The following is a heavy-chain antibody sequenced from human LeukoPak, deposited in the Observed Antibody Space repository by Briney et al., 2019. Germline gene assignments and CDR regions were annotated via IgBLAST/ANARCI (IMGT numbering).Heavy chain of an antibody. CDR2: IYYSGST. J-gene: IGHJ5*02. V-gene: IGHV4-59*08. Sequence: SETLSLTCTVSGGSISSYYWSWIRQPPGKGLEWIGYIYYSGSTNYNPSLKSRVTISVDTSKNQFSLKLSSVTAADTAVYYCARGLGFYSSSSNWFDPWGRGTLVTVSS. CDR1: GGSISSYY. CDR3: ARGLGFYSSSSNWFDP. D-gene: IGHD6-6*01.